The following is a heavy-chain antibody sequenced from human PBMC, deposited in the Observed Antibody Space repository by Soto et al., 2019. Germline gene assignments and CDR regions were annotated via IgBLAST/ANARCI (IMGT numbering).Heavy chain of an antibody. CDR3: AKVRDPGGYYYGMDV. D-gene: IGHD2-21*01. CDR2: ISSDGTDV. CDR1: GFTFSSYW. Sequence: GGSLRLSCAASGFTFSSYWMHWVRQAPRKGLMWVSRISSDGTDVLYADSVKGRFTISRDNAKNTFYLQMNSLRAEDMAVYYCAKVRDPGGYYYGMDVWGQGTTVTVSS. J-gene: IGHJ6*02. V-gene: IGHV3-74*01.